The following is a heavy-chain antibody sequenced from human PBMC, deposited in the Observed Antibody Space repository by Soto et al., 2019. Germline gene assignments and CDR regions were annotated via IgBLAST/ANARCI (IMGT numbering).Heavy chain of an antibody. CDR3: AKCRSISTSCYRNYFDY. CDR1: GFTFSSYG. J-gene: IGHJ4*02. D-gene: IGHD2-2*02. V-gene: IGHV3-30*18. CDR2: ISYDGSNK. Sequence: PGGSLRLSCAASGFTFSSYGMHWVRQAPGKGLEWVAVISYDGSNKYYADSVKGRFTISRDNSKNTLYLQMNSLRTEDTAVYYCAKCRSISTSCYRNYFDYWGQGTLVTVSS.